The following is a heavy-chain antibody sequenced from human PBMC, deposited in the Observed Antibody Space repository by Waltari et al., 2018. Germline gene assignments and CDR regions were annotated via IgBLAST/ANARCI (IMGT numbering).Heavy chain of an antibody. Sequence: ERQLVESGGGLIQPGGSLRLSCAASGFTVSSDYMGWVRQAPGKGLEWVSVIYGGGSTFYADSVRGRFTISRDNSQNMVYLQMNSLRAEDTAVYYCATDPGLRNGMDVWGQGTTVTVSS. CDR2: IYGGGST. CDR3: ATDPGLRNGMDV. V-gene: IGHV3-53*01. D-gene: IGHD4-17*01. CDR1: GFTVSSDY. J-gene: IGHJ6*02.